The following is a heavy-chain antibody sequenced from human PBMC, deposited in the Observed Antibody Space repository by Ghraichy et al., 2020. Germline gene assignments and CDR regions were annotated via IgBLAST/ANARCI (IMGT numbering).Heavy chain of an antibody. CDR3: AKASGYYDTGAYFDF. J-gene: IGHJ5*01. Sequence: GGSLRLSCAASGFTFTNYWMHWVRQSPGKGLVWVSRINSDGSSTSYADSVKGRFTISRDNAKNTLYLQMNSLRAEDTAVDFCAKASGYYDTGAYFDFWGQGTLVTVSS. CDR2: INSDGSST. CDR1: GFTFTNYW. D-gene: IGHD3-16*01. V-gene: IGHV3-74*01.